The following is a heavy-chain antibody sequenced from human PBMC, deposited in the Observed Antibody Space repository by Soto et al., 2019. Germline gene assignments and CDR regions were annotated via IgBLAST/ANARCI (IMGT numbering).Heavy chain of an antibody. V-gene: IGHV1-46*01. D-gene: IGHD5-18*01. CDR1: GYTLTHYY. J-gene: IGHJ4*02. CDR3: ATSVNSAMAFDS. CDR2: INPNGGIT. Sequence: ASVKVSCKASGYTLTHYYIHWVRQAPGQGLEWMGIINPNGGITTYAQKFRAGFSMTRDTSTSTVYLELSSLRSEDSAVYYCATSVNSAMAFDSWGQGTLVTVSS.